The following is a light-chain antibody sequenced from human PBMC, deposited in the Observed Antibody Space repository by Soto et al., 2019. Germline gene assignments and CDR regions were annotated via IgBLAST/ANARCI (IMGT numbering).Light chain of an antibody. CDR3: QQSYSTLWT. V-gene: IGKV1-39*01. Sequence: DIQMTQSPSSLSASVGDRVTITCRASQSISSYLNWYQQKPGKAPKVLIYAASSLQSGVPSRFSGSGSGTDFTLTISSLQPEDFATYYCQQSYSTLWTFVQGTKVEIK. CDR2: AAS. CDR1: QSISSY. J-gene: IGKJ1*01.